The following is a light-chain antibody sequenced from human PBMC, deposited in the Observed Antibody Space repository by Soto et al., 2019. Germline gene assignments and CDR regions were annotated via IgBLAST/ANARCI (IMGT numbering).Light chain of an antibody. CDR2: MGS. J-gene: IGKJ1*01. CDR1: QSLLHSNGFNY. CDR3: MQAVQTPWT. Sequence: EIVMTQSPLSLPVTPGEPASISCRSSQSLLHSNGFNYLDWYLQKPGQSPKLLIYMGSNRASGVPDRNSGSGASTDFTMRISRVEAEDVGIYYCMQAVQTPWTFGQGTKVEFK. V-gene: IGKV2-28*01.